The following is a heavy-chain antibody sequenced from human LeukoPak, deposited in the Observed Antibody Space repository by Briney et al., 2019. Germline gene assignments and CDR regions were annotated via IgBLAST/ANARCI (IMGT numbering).Heavy chain of an antibody. CDR2: ISSSGSTI. Sequence: KPGGSLRLSCAASGFTFSDYYMSWIRQAPGKGLEWVSYISSSGSTIYYADSVKGRFTISRDNAKNSLYLQMNSLRDEDTAVYYCARDSSYGEIAGVDAFDIWGQGTMVTVSS. CDR1: GFTFSDYY. CDR3: ARDSSYGEIAGVDAFDI. J-gene: IGHJ3*02. D-gene: IGHD5-18*01. V-gene: IGHV3-11*04.